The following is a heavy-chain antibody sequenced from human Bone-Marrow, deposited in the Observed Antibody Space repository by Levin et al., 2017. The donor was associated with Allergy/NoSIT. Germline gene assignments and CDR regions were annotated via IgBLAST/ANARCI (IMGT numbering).Heavy chain of an antibody. Sequence: KQSGPTLVKPSQTLTLTCTFSGFSLTTDEVGVAWIRQPPGKALEWLALIYWDDDTRYSPSLKDRLTITKDTSKNQLVLTMSTMHPADTATYFCAQSFSTVTSYHWYFDLWGRGTLVTVSS. V-gene: IGHV2-5*02. CDR2: IYWDDDT. CDR3: AQSFSTVTSYHWYFDL. D-gene: IGHD4-17*01. J-gene: IGHJ2*01. CDR1: GFSLTTDEVG.